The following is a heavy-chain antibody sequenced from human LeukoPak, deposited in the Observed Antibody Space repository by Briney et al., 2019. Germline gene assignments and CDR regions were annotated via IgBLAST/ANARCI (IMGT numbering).Heavy chain of an antibody. J-gene: IGHJ5*02. D-gene: IGHD3-9*01. CDR1: GFTFSSYG. CDR2: ISGSGGST. CDR3: AKFSPSVRYFDVEWGGWFDP. V-gene: IGHV3-23*01. Sequence: SGGSLRLSCAASGFTFSSYGMSWVRQAPGKRLEWVSAISGSGGSTYYADSVKGRFTISRDNSKNTLYLQMNSLRAEDTAVYYCAKFSPSVRYFDVEWGGWFDPWGQGTLVTVSS.